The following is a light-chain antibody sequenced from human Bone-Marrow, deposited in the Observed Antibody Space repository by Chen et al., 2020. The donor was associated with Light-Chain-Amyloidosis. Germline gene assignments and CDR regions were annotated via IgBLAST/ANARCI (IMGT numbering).Light chain of an antibody. CDR1: NIGSTS. J-gene: IGLJ3*02. CDR2: DDS. V-gene: IGLV3-21*02. Sequence: SYVLTQPSSVSVAPGQTATIACGGNNIGSTSVHWYQQTPGQAPLLVVYDDSDRPSGIPERLSASNSRNTATLTISRVEAGDEADHCCQVWDRSSDRPVFGGGTKLTVL. CDR3: QVWDRSSDRPV.